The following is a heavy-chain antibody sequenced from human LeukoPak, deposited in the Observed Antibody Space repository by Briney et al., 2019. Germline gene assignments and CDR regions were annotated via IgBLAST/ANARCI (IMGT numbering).Heavy chain of an antibody. D-gene: IGHD3-22*01. V-gene: IGHV4-59*01. CDR1: GGSISGFY. Sequence: PSETLSLTCTVSGGSISGFYWSWLRQPPGKGLEWLGYIYSSGSTNYNPSLKSRLTISVDTSKNQFSLNLSSLTAADTAVYYCARDEGIYYDTSGYFRYWGQGTLVAVSS. CDR3: ARDEGIYYDTSGYFRY. J-gene: IGHJ4*02. CDR2: IYSSGST.